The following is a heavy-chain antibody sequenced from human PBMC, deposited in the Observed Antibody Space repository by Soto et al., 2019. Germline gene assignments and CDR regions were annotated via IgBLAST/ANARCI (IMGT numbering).Heavy chain of an antibody. CDR3: AKDRPYTWEYQDLDF. Sequence: GGSLRLSCAASGFTFGSYAMTWIRQAPGNGLEWVSALTPSGDKTYYTPSVKGRFTISRDNSKDTLYLQMNSLRAEDTAIYYCAKDRPYTWEYQDLDFWGPGTLVTVSS. V-gene: IGHV3-23*01. CDR1: GFTFGSYA. J-gene: IGHJ4*02. CDR2: LTPSGDKT. D-gene: IGHD1-20*01.